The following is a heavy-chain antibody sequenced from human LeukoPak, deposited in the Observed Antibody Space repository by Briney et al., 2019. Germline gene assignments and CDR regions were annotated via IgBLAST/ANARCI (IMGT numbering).Heavy chain of an antibody. CDR1: GFTFSSYW. V-gene: IGHV3-7*03. CDR2: IKQDGSEK. J-gene: IGHJ6*02. CDR3: ARYSGSYEVNYYYYYGMDV. Sequence: PEGSLRLSCAASGFTFSSYWMSWVRQAPGKGLEWVANIKQDGSEKYYVDSVKGRFTISRDNAKNSLYLQMNSLRAEDTAVYYCARYSGSYEVNYYYYYGMDVWGQGTTVTVSS. D-gene: IGHD1-26*01.